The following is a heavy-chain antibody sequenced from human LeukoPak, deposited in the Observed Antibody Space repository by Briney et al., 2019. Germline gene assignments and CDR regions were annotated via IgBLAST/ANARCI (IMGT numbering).Heavy chain of an antibody. V-gene: IGHV3-23*01. Sequence: GGSLRLSCAASGFTFSSYAMSWVRQAPGKGLEWVSAISGSGSSTYYADSVKGRFTISRDNSKNTLHLQMNSLRAEDTAVYYCAKDRYSSSWYDYWGQGTLVTVSS. CDR3: AKDRYSSSWYDY. CDR1: GFTFSSYA. CDR2: ISGSGSST. J-gene: IGHJ4*02. D-gene: IGHD6-13*01.